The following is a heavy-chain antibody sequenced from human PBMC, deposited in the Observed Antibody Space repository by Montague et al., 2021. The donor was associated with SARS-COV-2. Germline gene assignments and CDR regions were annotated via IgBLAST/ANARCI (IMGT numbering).Heavy chain of an antibody. J-gene: IGHJ5*02. CDR3: TRDRDYGDYLNWFNP. CDR1: GFTISSYW. CDR2: IRQDGSDK. V-gene: IGHV3-7*01. D-gene: IGHD4-17*01. Sequence: SLRLSCAASGFTISSYWMSWVRQAPAKGLEWVANIRQDGSDKYYLDSVRGRFTIFRDNAKNSLYLQMNSLTAEDTGVYYCTRDRDYGDYLNWFNPWGQGTLVTVSS.